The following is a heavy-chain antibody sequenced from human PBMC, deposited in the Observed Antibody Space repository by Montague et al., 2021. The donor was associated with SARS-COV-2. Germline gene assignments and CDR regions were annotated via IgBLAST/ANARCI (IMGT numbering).Heavy chain of an antibody. CDR2: IYYSGST. V-gene: IGHV4-59*12. CDR1: GGSISTYY. CDR3: ARDGYNAHQNYWYFDL. D-gene: IGHD5-24*01. J-gene: IGHJ2*01. Sequence: SETLSLTCTVSGGSISTYYWSWIRQPPGKGLEWIGYIYYSGSTNYSPSLKSRVTISVDTSKNLFSLKLSSVTAADTAVYYCARDGYNAHQNYWYFDLWGRGTLVTVPS.